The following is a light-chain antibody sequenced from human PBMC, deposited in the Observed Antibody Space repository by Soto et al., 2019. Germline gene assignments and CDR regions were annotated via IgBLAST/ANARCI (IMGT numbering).Light chain of an antibody. CDR1: QSISSW. CDR2: HAS. CDR3: QQNSSYPT. V-gene: IGKV1-5*01. J-gene: IGKJ1*01. Sequence: DIQMTQSPSTLSASVGDRVTITCRASQSISSWLACYQQKQGKAPKLLIVHASSLESGVPSRFSGSGAGTEFTLTISSLQADDFATYYCQQNSSYPTFGQGTKVDIK.